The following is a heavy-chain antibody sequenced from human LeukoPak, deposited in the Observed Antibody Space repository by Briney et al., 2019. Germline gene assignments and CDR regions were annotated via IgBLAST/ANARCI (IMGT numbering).Heavy chain of an antibody. V-gene: IGHV1-2*02. CDR1: GDTFTAYY. D-gene: IGHD2-15*01. Sequence: ASVKVSCKASGDTFTAYYMHWVRQAPGQGLEWMGWIDSKNGDTKYAQKFQSRLTITRDTSIGIAYIELRSLTSDDTAVYYCAREADCSGGRCSGQRVASWGQGTPVTVSS. J-gene: IGHJ5*02. CDR2: IDSKNGDT. CDR3: AREADCSGGRCSGQRVAS.